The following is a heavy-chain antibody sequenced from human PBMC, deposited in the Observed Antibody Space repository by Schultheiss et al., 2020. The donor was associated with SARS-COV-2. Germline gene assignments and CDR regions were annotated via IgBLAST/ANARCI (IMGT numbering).Heavy chain of an antibody. CDR2: IYYSGST. Sequence: SETLSLTCTVSGGSISSGGYYWSWIRQHPGKGLEWIGYIYYSGSTYYNPSLKSRVTISVDTSKNQFSLKLSSVTAADTAVYYCARGQCSSTSCPILDWGQGTLVTVSS. V-gene: IGHV4-31*03. CDR1: GGSISSGGYY. D-gene: IGHD2-2*01. CDR3: ARGQCSSTSCPILD. J-gene: IGHJ4*02.